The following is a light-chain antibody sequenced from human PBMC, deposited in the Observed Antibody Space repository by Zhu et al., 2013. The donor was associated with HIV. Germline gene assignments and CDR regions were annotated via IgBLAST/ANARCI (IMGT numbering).Light chain of an antibody. CDR2: GAS. V-gene: IGKV3-20*01. CDR3: QQFGGSPGLT. Sequence: IVLTQSPGTLSLSPGERAALSCRASQSVSSSYLAWYQQQPGQAPRLLIHGASSRATGIPDRFTGSGSGTDFTLTINRLEPEDFAVYYCQQFGGSPGLTFGGGTKIEIK. CDR1: QSVSSSY. J-gene: IGKJ4*01.